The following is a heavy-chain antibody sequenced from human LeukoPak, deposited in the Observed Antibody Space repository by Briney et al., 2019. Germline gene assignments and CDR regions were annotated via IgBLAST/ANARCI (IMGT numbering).Heavy chain of an antibody. J-gene: IGHJ3*02. CDR2: IKPDGSEK. CDR3: TGCSSDQCIETFDI. Sequence: GGSLRLSCAASGFTFSSYSMDWVRQAPGSGLEWVANIKPDGSEKYYVDSVKGRFTISRDNAENSLFLQISSLRPDDTSVYYCTGCSSDQCIETFDIWGQGTMVTVSS. V-gene: IGHV3-7*03. D-gene: IGHD2-2*01. CDR1: GFTFSSYS.